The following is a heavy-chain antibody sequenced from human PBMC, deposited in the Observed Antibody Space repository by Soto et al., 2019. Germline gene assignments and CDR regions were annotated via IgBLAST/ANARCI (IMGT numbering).Heavy chain of an antibody. CDR2: ISHTGST. J-gene: IGHJ5*02. D-gene: IGHD3-10*01. Sequence: LSLTCAVSGGSITSGNSYSWSWIRQPPGKGLEWIGSISHTGSTSYNPSLKSRLTMSVDKSKNQFSLRLSSGTAADMAVYYCVRAVAPYFGTWFDPWGQGILVTVSS. V-gene: IGHV4-30-2*01. CDR1: GGSITSGNSYS. CDR3: VRAVAPYFGTWFDP.